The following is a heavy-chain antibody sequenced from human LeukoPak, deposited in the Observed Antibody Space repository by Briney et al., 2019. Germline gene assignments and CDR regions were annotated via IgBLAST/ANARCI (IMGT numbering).Heavy chain of an antibody. CDR1: GGTFSSYA. CDR3: ASGYYYDSSGYYPYYYYYMDV. V-gene: IGHV1-69*13. D-gene: IGHD3-22*01. Sequence: ASVKVSCKASGGTFSSYAISWVRQAPGQGLEWMGGIIPIFGTANYAQKFQGRVTITADESTSTAYMELSSLRSEDTAVYYCASGYYYDSSGYYPYYYYYMDVWGKGTTVTVSS. CDR2: IIPIFGTA. J-gene: IGHJ6*03.